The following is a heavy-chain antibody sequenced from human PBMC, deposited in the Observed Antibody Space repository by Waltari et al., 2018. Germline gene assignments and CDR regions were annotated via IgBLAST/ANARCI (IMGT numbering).Heavy chain of an antibody. CDR2: IKQDGIEK. V-gene: IGHV3-7*01. CDR3: ARDWDSSGWYGWFDP. CDR1: GFTFSIYW. D-gene: IGHD6-19*01. J-gene: IGHJ5*02. Sequence: EVQLVESGGGLVQPGGSLSLSCEASGFTFSIYWMSWVRQAPGKGLEWVANIKQDGIEKYYVDSVKGRFTISRDNAKNSLYLQMNSLRAEDTAVYYCARDWDSSGWYGWFDPWGQGTLVTVSS.